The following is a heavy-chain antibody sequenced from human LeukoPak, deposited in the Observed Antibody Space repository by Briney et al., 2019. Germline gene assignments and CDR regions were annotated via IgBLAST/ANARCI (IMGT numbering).Heavy chain of an antibody. CDR1: GFTFDDYT. CDR2: ISWYGSTT. CDR3: SKDIGDSICYNYFDS. V-gene: IGHV3-43*01. J-gene: IGHJ4*02. Sequence: PGGSLRLSCAASGFTFDDYTMHWVRRAPGKGLEWVSVISWYGSTTKYADSVRGRFPISRDNRKNSLSLQMNSLRPEDIALYYCSKDIGDSICYNYFDSWGQGTLVTVSS. D-gene: IGHD3-22*01.